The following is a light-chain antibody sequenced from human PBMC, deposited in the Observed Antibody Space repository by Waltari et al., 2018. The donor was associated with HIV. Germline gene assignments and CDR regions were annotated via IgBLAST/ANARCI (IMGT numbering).Light chain of an antibody. CDR2: EVS. V-gene: IGLV2-14*01. CDR1: SSDVGGYNY. CDR3: SSYTSSSTRV. Sequence: QSALTQPASVSGSPGQSITISCPGTSSDVGGYNYVSWYQRHPGKAPKLMIYEVSTRPSGGSNRFSGSKSGNTASLTISGLQAEDEADYYCSSYTSSSTRVFGGGTKLTVL. J-gene: IGLJ3*02.